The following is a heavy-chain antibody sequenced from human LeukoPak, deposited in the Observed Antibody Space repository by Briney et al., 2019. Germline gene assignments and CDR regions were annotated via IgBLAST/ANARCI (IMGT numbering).Heavy chain of an antibody. CDR1: GGSIRSSYYY. V-gene: IGHV4-39*07. D-gene: IGHD6-6*01. Sequence: SETLSLTCTVSGGSIRSSYYYWGWIRQPPGKGLEWIGSIYDSGSTYYNPSLKSRVTISVDTSKNQFSLKLSSVTAADTAVYYCARTALYSSSSRPFDYWGQGTLVTVSS. CDR3: ARTALYSSSSRPFDY. J-gene: IGHJ4*02. CDR2: IYDSGST.